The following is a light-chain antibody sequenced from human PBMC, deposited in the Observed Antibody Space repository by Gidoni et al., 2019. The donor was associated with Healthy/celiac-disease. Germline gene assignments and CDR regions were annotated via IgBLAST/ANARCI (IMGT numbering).Light chain of an antibody. CDR2: GAS. CDR3: QQYNNWPV. Sequence: EIVMTQSPATLSVSPGERATLSCRASQSVSSNLAWYQQKPGQAPRLLIYGASTRATGIPARFSGSGSGTEFTLTICSLQSEDFAVYYCQQYNNWPVFGGGTKVEIK. V-gene: IGKV3-15*01. CDR1: QSVSSN. J-gene: IGKJ4*01.